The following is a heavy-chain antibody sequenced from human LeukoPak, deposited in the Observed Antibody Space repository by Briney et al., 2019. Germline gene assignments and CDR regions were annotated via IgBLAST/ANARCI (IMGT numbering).Heavy chain of an antibody. V-gene: IGHV1-69*13. J-gene: IGHJ4*02. CDR3: AREAYGDYETFDY. Sequence: GASVKVSCKASGGTFSSYAISWVRQAPGQGREWMGGIIPIFGTANYAQKFQGRVSITADESTSTAYMELSSLRSEDTAVYYCAREAYGDYETFDYWGQGTLVTVSS. D-gene: IGHD4-17*01. CDR1: GGTFSSYA. CDR2: IIPIFGTA.